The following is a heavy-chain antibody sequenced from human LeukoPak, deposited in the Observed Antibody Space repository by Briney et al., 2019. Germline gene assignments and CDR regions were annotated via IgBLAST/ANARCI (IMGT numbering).Heavy chain of an antibody. CDR2: INPNTGIT. Sequence: ASVKVSCKASGYTFTNYDISWVRQATGQGLEWMGWINPNTGITVYAQKLQGRVTMTTDTSTSTAYMELRSLRSDDTAVYYCARDTHYDFWSGYGSYGMDVWGQGTTVTVSS. CDR3: ARDTHYDFWSGYGSYGMDV. D-gene: IGHD3-3*01. J-gene: IGHJ6*02. CDR1: GYTFTNYD. V-gene: IGHV1-18*01.